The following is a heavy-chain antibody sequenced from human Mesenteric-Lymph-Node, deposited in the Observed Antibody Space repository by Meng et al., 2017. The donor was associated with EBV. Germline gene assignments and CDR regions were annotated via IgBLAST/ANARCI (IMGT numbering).Heavy chain of an antibody. CDR3: ARGGYGDFVKWFDP. CDR1: GGSMGSSY. Sequence: QAPLQVSGPRLVKPSGTLSLPCSVSGGSMGSSYWGWIRQPPGKGLEWIGYMYYSGSTNNNPSLKSRVTIEVDTSKNQFSLKLSSVTTADTAVYYCARGGYGDFVKWFDPWGQGTLVTVSS. V-gene: IGHV4-59*07. J-gene: IGHJ5*02. D-gene: IGHD4-17*01. CDR2: MYYSGST.